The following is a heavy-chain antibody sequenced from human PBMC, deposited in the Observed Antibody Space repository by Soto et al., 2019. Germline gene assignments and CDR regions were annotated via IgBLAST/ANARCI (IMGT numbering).Heavy chain of an antibody. CDR2: INHSGST. J-gene: IGHJ5*02. D-gene: IGHD6-19*01. V-gene: IGHV4-34*01. CDR1: GGSFSGYY. Sequence: PSETLSLTCAVYGGSFSGYYWSWIRQPPGKGLEWIGEINHSGSTNYNPSLESRVTISVDTSKNQFSLKLSSVTAADTAVYYCASSAVAGITDWFDPWGQGTLVTVSS. CDR3: ASSAVAGITDWFDP.